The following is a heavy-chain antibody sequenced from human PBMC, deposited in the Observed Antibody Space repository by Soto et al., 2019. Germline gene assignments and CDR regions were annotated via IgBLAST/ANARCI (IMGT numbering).Heavy chain of an antibody. Sequence: TSETLSLTCAVYGGSFSGYYWSWIRQPPGKGLEWIGEINHSGSTNYNPSLKSRVTISVDTSKNQFSLKLSSVTAADTAVYYCARVQNCSGGSCYYRAHYYYYMDVWGKGTTVTVSS. CDR2: INHSGST. D-gene: IGHD2-15*01. CDR3: ARVQNCSGGSCYYRAHYYYYMDV. CDR1: GGSFSGYY. J-gene: IGHJ6*03. V-gene: IGHV4-34*01.